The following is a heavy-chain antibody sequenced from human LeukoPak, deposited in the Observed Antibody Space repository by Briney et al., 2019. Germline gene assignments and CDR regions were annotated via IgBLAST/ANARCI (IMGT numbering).Heavy chain of an antibody. J-gene: IGHJ4*02. CDR1: GFTFNRYN. D-gene: IGHD3-10*01. V-gene: IGHV3-21*01. CDR3: ARGALTMLRGVTPPDY. CDR2: ISPSTGDI. Sequence: PGGSLPLSCAASGFTFNRYNMNWVRQAPGKGLEWVSSISPSTGDIHYADSVKGRFTISRDNAKNSLYLQINSLRAEDTAVYYCARGALTMLRGVTPPDYWGQGTLVTVSS.